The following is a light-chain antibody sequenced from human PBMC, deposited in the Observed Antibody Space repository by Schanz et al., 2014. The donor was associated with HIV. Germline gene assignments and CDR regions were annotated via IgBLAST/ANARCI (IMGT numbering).Light chain of an antibody. CDR1: QSIGNS. J-gene: IGKJ2*01. CDR2: SAS. CDR3: QQYNTYPYT. V-gene: IGKV1-5*03. Sequence: DIQMTQSPSTLSASVGARVTITCRASQSIGNSLAWFQLKPGRAPKLLIYSASSLQTGVPSTFSGTGSGTEFTLTISSLQPEDFATYYCQQYNTYPYTFGQGTTL.